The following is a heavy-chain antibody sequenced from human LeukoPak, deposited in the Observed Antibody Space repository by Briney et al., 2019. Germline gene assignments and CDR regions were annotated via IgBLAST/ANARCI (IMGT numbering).Heavy chain of an antibody. D-gene: IGHD2-21*01. Sequence: TGGSLRLSCAASGFTFSSYAMSWVRQAPGKGLEWVANIKQDGSEKYYVDSVKGRFTISRDNAKNSLYLQMNSLRAEDTAVYYCARAAIESYYYYYGMDVWGQGTTVTVSS. J-gene: IGHJ6*02. V-gene: IGHV3-7*01. CDR3: ARAAIESYYYYYGMDV. CDR1: GFTFSSYA. CDR2: IKQDGSEK.